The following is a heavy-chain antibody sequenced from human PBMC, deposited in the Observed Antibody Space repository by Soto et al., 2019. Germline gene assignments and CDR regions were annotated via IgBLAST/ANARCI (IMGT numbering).Heavy chain of an antibody. Sequence: QVQLQQWGAGLLKPSETLSLTCAVYGGSFRGYQWSWIRQTPGRGLEWIGEINDSGNINYNPSLKSRVTILVDTAKKQISLKLSSVTAADTAVYYCARGLILWFGELSRRGGYYYDMDVWGKWTTVTVSS. J-gene: IGHJ6*03. CDR2: INDSGNI. CDR1: GGSFRGYQ. V-gene: IGHV4-34*01. D-gene: IGHD3-10*01. CDR3: ARGLILWFGELSRRGGYYYDMDV.